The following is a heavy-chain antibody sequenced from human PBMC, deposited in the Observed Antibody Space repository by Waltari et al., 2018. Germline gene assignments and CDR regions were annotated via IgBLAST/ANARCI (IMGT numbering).Heavy chain of an antibody. CDR1: GFTFSSYA. V-gene: IGHV3-23*01. Sequence: EVQLLESGGGLVQPGGSLRLSCAASGFTFSSYAMSWVRQAPGKGLEWVAASSGSGGSTYYSDSVKGRFTISRDNSKNTLYLQMNSLRAEDTAVYYCAKGRSGWYLITYDYWGQGTLVTVSS. CDR3: AKGRSGWYLITYDY. J-gene: IGHJ4*02. CDR2: SSGSGGST. D-gene: IGHD6-19*01.